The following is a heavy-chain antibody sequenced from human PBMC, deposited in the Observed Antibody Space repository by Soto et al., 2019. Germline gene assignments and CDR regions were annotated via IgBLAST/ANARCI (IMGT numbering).Heavy chain of an antibody. CDR2: ISSSSYI. CDR3: AMSSGGYKLLTY. CDR1: GFTFSSYS. D-gene: IGHD3-10*01. V-gene: IGHV3-21*01. Sequence: PGGSLRLSCAASGFTFSSYSMNWVRQAPGKGLEWVSSISSSSYIYYADSVKGRFTISRDNAKNSLYLQMNSLRAEDTAVYYCAMSSGGYKLLTYWGQGTLVTVSS. J-gene: IGHJ4*02.